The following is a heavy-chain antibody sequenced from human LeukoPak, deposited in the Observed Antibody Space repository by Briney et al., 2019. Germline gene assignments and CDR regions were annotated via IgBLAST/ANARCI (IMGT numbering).Heavy chain of an antibody. CDR1: GFTFSGYP. J-gene: IGHJ5*02. CDR2: ISYDGSNK. CDR3: ARSGFP. D-gene: IGHD6-25*01. V-gene: IGHV3-30*04. Sequence: GGSLRLSCAASGFTFSGYPIHWVRQAPGKGLEWVAVISYDGSNKYYADSVKGRFTISRDNSKNTLYLQMNSLRAEDTAVYYCARSGFPWGQGTLVTVSS.